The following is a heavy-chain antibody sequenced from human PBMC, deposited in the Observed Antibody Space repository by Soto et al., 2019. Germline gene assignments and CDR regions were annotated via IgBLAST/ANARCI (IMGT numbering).Heavy chain of an antibody. Sequence: EVQLLESGGGLVQPGGSLRLSCAASVFTFSSYAMNWVRQAPGKGLEWVSVISGSDGSTYYADSVKGRFTISRDNSKNTLNLQMNSLIAEDTAVYYCARRSSSWYFDYWGQGTLVTVSS. CDR3: ARRSSSWYFDY. D-gene: IGHD6-13*01. V-gene: IGHV3-23*01. J-gene: IGHJ4*02. CDR2: ISGSDGST. CDR1: VFTFSSYA.